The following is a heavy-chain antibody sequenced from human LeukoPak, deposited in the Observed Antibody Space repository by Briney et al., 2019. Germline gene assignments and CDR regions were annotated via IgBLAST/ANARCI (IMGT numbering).Heavy chain of an antibody. CDR3: AKIINGGNSGD. Sequence: PGGSLRLSCAASGFTFSSYSMNWVRHAPGKGLEWVSYISSSSSTIYYADSVKGRFTISRDNSKNRVYLQMNSLRAEDSAVYYCAKIINGGNSGDWGQGTLVTVSS. CDR2: ISSSSSTI. J-gene: IGHJ4*02. D-gene: IGHD4-23*01. V-gene: IGHV3-48*01. CDR1: GFTFSSYS.